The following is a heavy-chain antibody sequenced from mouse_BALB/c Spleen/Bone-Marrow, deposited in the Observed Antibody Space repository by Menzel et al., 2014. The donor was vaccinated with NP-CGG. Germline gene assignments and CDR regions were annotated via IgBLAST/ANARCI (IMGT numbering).Heavy chain of an antibody. CDR1: GYTFTSYW. V-gene: IGHV1-74*04. D-gene: IGHD2-4*01. CDR3: ASSDMITDYYAIDY. CDR2: IDPSNSET. Sequence: GPELVRPGASVKMSCKASGYTFTSYWMHWVKQRPGQGLEWIGMIDPSNSETRLNQKFKDKATLNVDKSSNTAYMQPSSLTSEDSAVYYCASSDMITDYYAIDYSGQGSSVTVSS. J-gene: IGHJ4*01.